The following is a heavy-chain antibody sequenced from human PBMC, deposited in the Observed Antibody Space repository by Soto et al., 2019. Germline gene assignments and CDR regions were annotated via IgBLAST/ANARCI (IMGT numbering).Heavy chain of an antibody. D-gene: IGHD5-18*01. J-gene: IGHJ4*02. CDR1: GFTFSSYA. Sequence: QVQLVESGGGVVQPGRSLRLSCAASGFTFSSYAMHWVRQAPGKGLEWVAVISYDGSNKYYADSVKGRFTISRDNSKNPLYQQMNSLRAEDTAVYYCPRDQIGYSYGYGLLERWGQGTLVTVSS. CDR2: ISYDGSNK. V-gene: IGHV3-30-3*01. CDR3: PRDQIGYSYGYGLLER.